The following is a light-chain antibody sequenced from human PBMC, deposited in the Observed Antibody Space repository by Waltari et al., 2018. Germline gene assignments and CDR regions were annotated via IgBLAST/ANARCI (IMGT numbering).Light chain of an antibody. CDR1: QNINNY. CDR2: ASS. CDR3: QQSSSSPIT. Sequence: DIQMTQSPSSLSASVGDRVIITCRASQNINNYLNWYQQKPGKAPKLLIYASSNLQGGVPPRFSGDGSGTDFTLTISTLQPEDFATYYCQQSSSSPITFGPGTKVDVK. V-gene: IGKV1-39*01. J-gene: IGKJ3*01.